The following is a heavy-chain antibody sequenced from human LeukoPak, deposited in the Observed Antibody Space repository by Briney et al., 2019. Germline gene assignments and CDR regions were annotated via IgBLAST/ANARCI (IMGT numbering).Heavy chain of an antibody. CDR2: IYYSGST. J-gene: IGHJ3*02. V-gene: IGHV4-39*01. Sequence: SETLSLTCTVSGGSISSSSYYRGWIRQPPGKGLEWIGSIYYSGSTYYNPSLKSRVTISVDTSKNQFSLKLSSVTAADTAVYYCATKLRFLEQTDAFDIWGQGTMVTVSS. CDR3: ATKLRFLEQTDAFDI. CDR1: GGSISSSSYY. D-gene: IGHD3-3*01.